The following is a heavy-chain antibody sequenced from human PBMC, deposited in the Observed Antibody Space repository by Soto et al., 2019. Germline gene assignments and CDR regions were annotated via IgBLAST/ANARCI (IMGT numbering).Heavy chain of an antibody. CDR1: GFTFSDYY. D-gene: IGHD3-22*01. Sequence: GGSLRLSCAASGFTFSDYYMSWIRTAPGKGLAWVSYISSSGSTLYYSDSVKGRFTISMDTAKNSLSQQMNRLRAEDSAAYYLARNGQYYDSSGSFGYWGQRTMVHV. J-gene: IGHJ4*02. CDR3: ARNGQYYDSSGSFGY. CDR2: ISSSGSTL. V-gene: IGHV3-11*01.